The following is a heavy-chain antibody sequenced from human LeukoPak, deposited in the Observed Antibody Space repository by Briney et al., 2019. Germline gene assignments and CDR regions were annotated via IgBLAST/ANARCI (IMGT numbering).Heavy chain of an antibody. J-gene: IGHJ4*02. V-gene: IGHV3-7*01. CDR3: AKVAKYYYGSETYYFFEH. Sequence: GGSLRPSCAPSGFTLTTYWMSWVRPPQGKGLGWGANIKKEGTEKYYVDSVKGRFTISRDNAKNSLYLQMNSLRVEDTAVYYCAKVAKYYYGSETYYFFEHWGQGTPVTASS. CDR2: IKKEGTEK. D-gene: IGHD3-10*01. CDR1: GFTLTTYW.